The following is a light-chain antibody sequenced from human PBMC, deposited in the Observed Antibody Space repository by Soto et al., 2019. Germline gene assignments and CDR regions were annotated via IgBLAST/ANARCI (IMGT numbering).Light chain of an antibody. Sequence: AIRMTQSPSSFSASTGDRVTITCRASQGISSYLAWYQQKPGKAPKLLIYAAPTLQSGVPSRFSRSGSGTDFTLTISCLQTEDFATYYCQQYYSYPITFGQGTRLEIK. CDR2: AAP. CDR3: QQYYSYPIT. CDR1: QGISSY. V-gene: IGKV1-8*01. J-gene: IGKJ5*01.